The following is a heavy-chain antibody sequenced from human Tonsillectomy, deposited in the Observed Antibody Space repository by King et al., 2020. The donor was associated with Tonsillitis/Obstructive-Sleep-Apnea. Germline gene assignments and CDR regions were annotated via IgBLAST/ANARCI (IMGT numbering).Heavy chain of an antibody. CDR1: GFTFSNYA. CDR2: ISSNGGST. CDR3: AREQGDFWSGYLDY. Sequence: VQLVESGGGLVQPGGSLRLSCAASGFTFSNYAMHWVRQAPGKGLEYVSAISSNGGSTYYANSVKGRFTISRDNSKNSLYLQMGSLRFEDMAVYYCAREQGDFWSGYLDYWGQGTLVTVSS. J-gene: IGHJ4*02. V-gene: IGHV3-64*01. D-gene: IGHD3-3*01.